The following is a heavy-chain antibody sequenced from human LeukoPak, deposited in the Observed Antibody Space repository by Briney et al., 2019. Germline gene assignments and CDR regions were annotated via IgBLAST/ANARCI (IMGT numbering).Heavy chain of an antibody. Sequence: ASETLSLTCTVSGGSISSGSYYWSWIRQPAGKGLEWIGRIYTSGSTNYNPSLKSRVTISVDTSKNQFSLKLSSVTAADTAVYYCARGSPPDPIDYWGQGTLVTVSS. V-gene: IGHV4-61*02. CDR3: ARGSPPDPIDY. J-gene: IGHJ4*02. D-gene: IGHD3-9*01. CDR2: IYTSGST. CDR1: GGSISSGSYY.